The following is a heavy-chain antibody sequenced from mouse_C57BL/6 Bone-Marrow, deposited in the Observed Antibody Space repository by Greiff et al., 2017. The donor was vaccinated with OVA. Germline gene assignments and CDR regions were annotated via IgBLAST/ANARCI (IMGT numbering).Heavy chain of an antibody. J-gene: IGHJ1*03. V-gene: IGHV1-81*01. CDR3: ARSRDDYGSSPGYFDV. Sequence: QVQLKESGAELARPGASVKLSCKASGYTFTSYGISWVKQRTGQGLEWIGEIYPRSGNTYYNEKFKGKATLTADKSSSTAYMELRSLTSEDSAVYFCARSRDDYGSSPGYFDVWGTGTTVTVSS. CDR2: IYPRSGNT. CDR1: GYTFTSYG. D-gene: IGHD1-1*01.